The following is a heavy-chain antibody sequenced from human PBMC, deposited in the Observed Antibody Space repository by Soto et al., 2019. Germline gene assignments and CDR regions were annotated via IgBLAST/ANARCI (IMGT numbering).Heavy chain of an antibody. CDR2: ISAYNGDT. CDR1: GYTFTSYG. CDR3: ASVFPPTTSSYYYYGKDV. J-gene: IGHJ6*02. Sequence: QVQLVQSGSELKKPGASVKVSCKASGYTFTSYGISWVRQAPGQGLEWMGWISAYNGDTNYAQNLQGRVTMTTDTSTSTADMALRGLRSDDTAVYYCASVFPPTTSSYYYYGKDVWSQGTTITVSS. V-gene: IGHV1-18*01. D-gene: IGHD6-6*01.